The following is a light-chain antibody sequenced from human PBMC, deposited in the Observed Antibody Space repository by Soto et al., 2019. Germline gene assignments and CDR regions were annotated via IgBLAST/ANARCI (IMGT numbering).Light chain of an antibody. Sequence: DIVMTQSPLSLPVTPGEPASISCRSSQSLLHSDGYNYLDWYLQKTGQSPQLLIYLGSNRASGVPDRFSGSGSGKEFTLKISRVEAEDVGVYYCMQGLRTPLTFGGGTKVEIK. CDR2: LGS. J-gene: IGKJ4*01. CDR1: QSLLHSDGYNY. CDR3: MQGLRTPLT. V-gene: IGKV2-28*01.